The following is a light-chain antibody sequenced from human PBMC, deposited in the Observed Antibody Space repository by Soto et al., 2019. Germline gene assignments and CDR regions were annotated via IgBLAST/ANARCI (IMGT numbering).Light chain of an antibody. J-gene: IGKJ1*01. CDR1: QSITNY. CDR3: QQYNIYPWT. Sequence: DGQVSQSPSSLSASISDTVTITCRASQSITNYLTWFQQKPGKAPSLLIYDASSLEGGVPSRFSGGGSGTEFTLTISSVQPDDIATYSCQQYNIYPWTFGQGTKVDI. CDR2: DAS. V-gene: IGKV1-5*01.